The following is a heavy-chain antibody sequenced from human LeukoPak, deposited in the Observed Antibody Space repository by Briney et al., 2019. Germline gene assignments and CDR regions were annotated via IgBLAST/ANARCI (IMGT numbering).Heavy chain of an antibody. CDR3: ARDLPGIAAAKFDP. D-gene: IGHD6-13*01. CDR1: GYTFTSYG. Sequence: ASVKVSCKASGYTFTSYGISWVRQAPGQGLEWMGWISAYNGNTNYAQKLQGRVTMTTDTSTSTAYVELRSLRSDDTAMYYCARDLPGIAAAKFDPWGQGTLVTVSS. V-gene: IGHV1-18*01. J-gene: IGHJ5*02. CDR2: ISAYNGNT.